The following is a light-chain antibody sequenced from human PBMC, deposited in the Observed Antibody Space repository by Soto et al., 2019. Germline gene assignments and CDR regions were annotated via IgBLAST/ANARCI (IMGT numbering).Light chain of an antibody. Sequence: EIVLTQSPATRSLSPGERATLSCRASQSVSSYLAWYQHKPGQAPRLLIYDASKRATGIPARFSGSGSGTAFTLTISSLEPEDFAVYYCQQRSASSTFGQGTNLEI. CDR1: QSVSSY. CDR2: DAS. V-gene: IGKV3-11*01. CDR3: QQRSASST. J-gene: IGKJ2*01.